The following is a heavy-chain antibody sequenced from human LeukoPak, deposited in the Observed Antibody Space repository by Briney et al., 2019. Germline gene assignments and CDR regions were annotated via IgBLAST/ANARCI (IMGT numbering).Heavy chain of an antibody. J-gene: IGHJ5*02. Sequence: PSETLSLTCAVSGGSISSGGYSWSWLRQPPGKGLEWIGYIYYSGSTYYNPSLKGRVTISVDTSKNQFSLRLSSVTAADTAVYYCARLTYYYGSGMTGEFDPWGQGTLVTVSS. D-gene: IGHD3-10*01. CDR3: ARLTYYYGSGMTGEFDP. CDR1: GGSISSGGYS. CDR2: IYYSGST. V-gene: IGHV4-30-4*07.